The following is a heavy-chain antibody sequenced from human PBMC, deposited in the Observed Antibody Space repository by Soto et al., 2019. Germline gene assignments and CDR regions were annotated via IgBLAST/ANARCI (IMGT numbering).Heavy chain of an antibody. Sequence: PSETLSLTCAVYGGSFSGYYWSWIRQPPGKGLEWIGEINHSGSTNYNPSLKSRVTISVDTSKNQFSLKLSSVTAADAAVYYCARAPPLRIAAAGNAFDIWGQGTMVTVSS. CDR1: GGSFSGYY. D-gene: IGHD6-13*01. CDR3: ARAPPLRIAAAGNAFDI. V-gene: IGHV4-34*01. J-gene: IGHJ3*02. CDR2: INHSGST.